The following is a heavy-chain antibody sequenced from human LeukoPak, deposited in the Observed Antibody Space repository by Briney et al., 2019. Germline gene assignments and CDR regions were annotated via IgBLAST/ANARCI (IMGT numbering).Heavy chain of an antibody. Sequence: PGGSLRLSCAASGFTFSSYAMSWVRQAPGKGLEWVSAIGGSGSSTYYADSVKGRFTISRDNSKNTLYLQMNSLRAEDTAVYYCAEAGRYCSSTGCYQIDYWGQGTLVTVSS. CDR2: IGGSGSST. CDR1: GFTFSSYA. CDR3: AEAGRYCSSTGCYQIDY. J-gene: IGHJ4*02. D-gene: IGHD2-2*01. V-gene: IGHV3-23*01.